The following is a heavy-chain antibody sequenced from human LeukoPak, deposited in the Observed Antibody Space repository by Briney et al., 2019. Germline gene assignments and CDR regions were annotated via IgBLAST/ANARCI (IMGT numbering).Heavy chain of an antibody. D-gene: IGHD3-10*01. CDR3: ARPDYGSGNYYYFEY. Sequence: ASVKVSCKASGYTFTGYYMHWVRQAPGQGLEWLGWINLNSGGTNYAQKFQGRVTMTRDTSTNTAYMELNRLRLDDTAVYYCARPDYGSGNYYYFEYWGQGTLVTVSS. CDR1: GYTFTGYY. CDR2: INLNSGGT. V-gene: IGHV1-2*02. J-gene: IGHJ4*02.